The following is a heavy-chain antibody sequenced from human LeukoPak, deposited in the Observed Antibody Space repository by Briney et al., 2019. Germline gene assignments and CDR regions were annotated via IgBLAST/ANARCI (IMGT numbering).Heavy chain of an antibody. CDR2: VYYSGST. V-gene: IGHV4-59*01. CDR1: GGSISSFY. CDR3: ARDAGNYYGSGSSPFDY. Sequence: SETLSLTCTVSGGSISSFYWSWLRQPPGEGLEWIGYVYYSGSTNYNPSLKSRVTISVDTSKNQFSLKLSSVTAADTAVYYCARDAGNYYGSGSSPFDYWGQGTLVTVSS. J-gene: IGHJ4*02. D-gene: IGHD3-10*01.